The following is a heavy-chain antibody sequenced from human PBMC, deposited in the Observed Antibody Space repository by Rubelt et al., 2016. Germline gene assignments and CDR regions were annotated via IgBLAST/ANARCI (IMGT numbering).Heavy chain of an antibody. D-gene: IGHD3-22*01. CDR3: ARRDYYDSSGYPNSFDP. Sequence: QVQLQESGPGLVKPSQTLSLTCTVSGGSISSGYYYSSWIRQLPGKGLEWIGYIYYSGNTYYNPYFKRRVITPVDTSKNQFSLKLGTGTAADTAGYYCARRDYYDSSGYPNSFDPWGQGTLVIVSS. CDR1: GGSISSGYYY. V-gene: IGHV4-31*03. J-gene: IGHJ5*02. CDR2: IYYSGNT.